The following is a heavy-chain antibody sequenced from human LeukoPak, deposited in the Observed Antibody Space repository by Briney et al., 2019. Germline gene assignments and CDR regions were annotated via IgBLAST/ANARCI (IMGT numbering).Heavy chain of an antibody. CDR1: GFTFSSYS. CDR3: AKYPAGYSSSWFEYFQH. CDR2: ISSSSSTI. Sequence: PGGSLRLSCAASGFTFSSYSMNWVRRAPGKGLEWVSYISSSSSTIYYADSVKGRFTISRDNAKNSLYLQMNSLRAEDTAVYYCAKYPAGYSSSWFEYFQHWGQGTLVTVSS. D-gene: IGHD6-13*01. V-gene: IGHV3-48*04. J-gene: IGHJ1*01.